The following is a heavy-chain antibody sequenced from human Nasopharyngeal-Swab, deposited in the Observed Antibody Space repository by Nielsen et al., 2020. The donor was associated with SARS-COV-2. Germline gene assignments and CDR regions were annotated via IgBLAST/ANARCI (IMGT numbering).Heavy chain of an antibody. CDR1: GFTFSSA. Sequence: GESLKISCAASGFTFSSATSWVRQAPGKGLECVSGIGGSGVKTYYADSVKGRFTISRDNSKNTLYLQMNSLRAEDTAVYYCAKEQGTGWQHHFDYWGQGTLVTVSS. CDR2: IGGSGVKT. CDR3: AKEQGTGWQHHFDY. J-gene: IGHJ4*02. D-gene: IGHD6-19*01. V-gene: IGHV3-23*01.